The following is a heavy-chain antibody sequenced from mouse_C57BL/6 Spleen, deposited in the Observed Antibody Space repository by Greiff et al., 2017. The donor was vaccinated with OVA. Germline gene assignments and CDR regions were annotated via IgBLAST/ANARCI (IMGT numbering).Heavy chain of an antibody. D-gene: IGHD2-5*01. CDR1: GYTFTSYW. CDR2: IDPSDSET. V-gene: IGHV1-52*01. J-gene: IGHJ2*01. Sequence: QQPGAELVRPGSSVKLSCKASGYTFTSYWMHWVKQRPIQGLEWIGNIDPSDSETHYNQQFKDKAALTVDKSSSTSYMQLSSLTSEDSAVYYCARSLAYYSNFDYWGQGTTLTVSS. CDR3: ARSLAYYSNFDY.